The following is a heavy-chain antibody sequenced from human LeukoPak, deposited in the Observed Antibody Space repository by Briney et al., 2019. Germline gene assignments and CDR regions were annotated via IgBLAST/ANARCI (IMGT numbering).Heavy chain of an antibody. V-gene: IGHV1-8*01. J-gene: IGHJ4*02. CDR3: ARGGGGYCSSTSCYMYYFDY. CDR2: MNPNSGNT. CDR1: GYTFTSYD. Sequence: ASVKVSCMASGYTFTSYDINWVRQATGQGLEWMGWMNPNSGNTGYAQKFQGRVTMTRNTSISTAYMELSSLRSEDTAVYYCARGGGGYCSSTSCYMYYFDYWGQGTLVTVSS. D-gene: IGHD2-2*02.